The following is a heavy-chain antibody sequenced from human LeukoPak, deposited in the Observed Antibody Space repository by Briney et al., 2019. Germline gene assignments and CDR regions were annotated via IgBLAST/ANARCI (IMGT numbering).Heavy chain of an antibody. D-gene: IGHD2-2*01. Sequence: GGSLRLSCAASGFTFSSYAMSWVRQAPGKGLEWVSSISSSSSYIYYADSVKGRFTISRDNAKNSLYLQMNSLRAEDTAVYYCARDRRDYCSSTSCYLDYWGQGTLVTVSS. CDR2: ISSSSSYI. CDR1: GFTFSSYA. CDR3: ARDRRDYCSSTSCYLDY. V-gene: IGHV3-21*01. J-gene: IGHJ4*02.